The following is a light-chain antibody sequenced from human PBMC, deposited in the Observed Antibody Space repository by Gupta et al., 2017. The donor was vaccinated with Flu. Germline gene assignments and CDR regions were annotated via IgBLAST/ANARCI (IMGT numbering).Light chain of an antibody. CDR3: QRYGSSPPYS. CDR1: QSVSSNY. V-gene: IGKV3-20*01. J-gene: IGKJ2*03. CDR2: GAS. Sequence: VLTQSPGTLSLSPGERATLSCRASQSVSSNYLAWYQQRPGQAPRLLIYGASSRATGIPDRFSGSGYGTDFTLTISRLEPEDFAVYYCQRYGSSPPYSFGQGTKLEIK.